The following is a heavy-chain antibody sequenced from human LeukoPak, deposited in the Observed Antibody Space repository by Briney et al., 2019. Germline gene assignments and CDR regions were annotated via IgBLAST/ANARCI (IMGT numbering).Heavy chain of an antibody. V-gene: IGHV3-30-3*01. Sequence: GGSLRLSCAASGFTFSSYAMHWVRQAPGKGLEWVAVISYDGSNKYYADSVKGRFTISRDNSKNTLYLEMNSLRAEDTAVYYCARESFEYTDYWGQGTLVTVSS. CDR2: ISYDGSNK. CDR3: ARESFEYTDY. D-gene: IGHD6-6*01. J-gene: IGHJ4*02. CDR1: GFTFSSYA.